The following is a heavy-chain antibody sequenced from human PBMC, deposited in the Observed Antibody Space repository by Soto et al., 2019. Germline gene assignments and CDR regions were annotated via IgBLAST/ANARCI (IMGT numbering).Heavy chain of an antibody. V-gene: IGHV3-23*01. CDR3: AKSTGIGLTGSFDP. J-gene: IGHJ5*02. D-gene: IGHD3-9*01. CDR1: GFTFSSYA. CDR2: ISGSGGST. Sequence: GGSLRLSCAASGFTFSSYAMSWVRQAPGKGLEWVSAISGSGGSTYYADAVKGRFTISRDNSKNTLYLQMNSLRAEDTAVYYCAKSTGIGLTGSFDPWGQGTLVTVSS.